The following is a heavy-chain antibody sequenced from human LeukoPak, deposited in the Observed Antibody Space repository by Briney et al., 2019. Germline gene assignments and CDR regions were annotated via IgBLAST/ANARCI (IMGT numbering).Heavy chain of an antibody. D-gene: IGHD3-22*01. Sequence: GGSLRLSCVASGFTFSNYWMSWVRQAPGKGLERVANISQDGSEKYSVDSVKGRFTFSRDNAKNSLFLQMNSLRADDTAVYYCARDDSSGQYYFDSWGQGTLVTVSS. CDR2: ISQDGSEK. CDR3: ARDDSSGQYYFDS. J-gene: IGHJ4*02. CDR1: GFTFSNYW. V-gene: IGHV3-7*01.